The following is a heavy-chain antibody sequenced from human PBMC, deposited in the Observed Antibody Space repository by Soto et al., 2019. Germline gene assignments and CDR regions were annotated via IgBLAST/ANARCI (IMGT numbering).Heavy chain of an antibody. Sequence: QVQLQESGPGLVKPSGTLSLTCAVSGCSFTSNNWWTWVRQPPGQGLEWLGEIYRTGSTNYNPSRMSRFTISLDKAENQFSLKVTSLTAADTAVYYCASRDPGTSVDYWGQGTLVTVSS. V-gene: IGHV4-4*02. CDR1: GCSFTSNNW. D-gene: IGHD1-7*01. CDR3: ASRDPGTSVDY. CDR2: IYRTGST. J-gene: IGHJ4*02.